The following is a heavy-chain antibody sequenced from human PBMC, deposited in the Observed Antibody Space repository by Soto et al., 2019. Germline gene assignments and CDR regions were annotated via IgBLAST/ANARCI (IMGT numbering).Heavy chain of an antibody. CDR3: ARGTMLRGPGYYYAMDV. D-gene: IGHD3-10*01. Sequence: SETLSLTCSVSGDSISRNGYFWTWIRQHLGKGLEWIGYIYYDGRSYYTPSLKSRVIISVDTSKNQFSLNLTAVTAADTAVYYCARGTMLRGPGYYYAMDVWGQGTTVTVSS. CDR2: IYYDGRS. CDR1: GDSISRNGYF. V-gene: IGHV4-31*03. J-gene: IGHJ6*02.